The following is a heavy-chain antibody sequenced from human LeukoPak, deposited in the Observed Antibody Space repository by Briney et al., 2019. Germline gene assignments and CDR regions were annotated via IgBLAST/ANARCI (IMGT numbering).Heavy chain of an antibody. D-gene: IGHD3-22*01. J-gene: IGHJ5*02. CDR3: ARPYYYDSRIDP. CDR2: IYYSGST. CDR1: GGSISSSGYY. V-gene: IGHV4-39*01. Sequence: PSETLSLTCTVSGGSISSSGYYWGWIRQPPGKRLEWIGSIYYSGSTNYSPSLKSRVTISVDTSKNQFSLKLSSVTAADTAVYYCARPYYYDSRIDPWGQGTLVTVSS.